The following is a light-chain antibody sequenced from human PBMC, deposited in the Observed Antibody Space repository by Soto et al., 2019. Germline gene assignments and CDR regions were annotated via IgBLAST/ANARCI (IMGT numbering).Light chain of an antibody. Sequence: EIVLTQSPGTLSLSPGERATLSCRASQSVTSNYLAWYQQKPGQAPRILIFGASSRATGIPDKFSGSGSGTDFTLTISRLEPEDFAVYYCQQYGSSPTFGQGTRLEIK. J-gene: IGKJ5*01. V-gene: IGKV3-20*01. CDR3: QQYGSSPT. CDR2: GAS. CDR1: QSVTSNY.